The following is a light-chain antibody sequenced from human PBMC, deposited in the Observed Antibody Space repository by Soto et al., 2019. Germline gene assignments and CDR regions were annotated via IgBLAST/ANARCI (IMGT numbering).Light chain of an antibody. J-gene: IGKJ4*01. V-gene: IGKV1-33*01. CDR3: QQYNSMLS. CDR1: HDVSRN. CDR2: DAS. Sequence: DIQMTQSPSSLSASEGDRVTITCQSSHDVSRNLNWFQLKPGEAPQLLIYDASNLERGVPSRFSGSGSGTDFTLTISSLQPEDVATYYCQQYNSMLSFGGGTEVEIK.